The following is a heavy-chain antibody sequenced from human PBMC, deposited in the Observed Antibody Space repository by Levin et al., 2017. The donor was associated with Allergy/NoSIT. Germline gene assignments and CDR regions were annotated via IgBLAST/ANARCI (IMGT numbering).Heavy chain of an antibody. CDR2: ISSSGSTI. CDR1: GFTFSDYY. Sequence: GESLKISCAASGFTFSDYYMSWIRQAPGKGLEWVSYISSSGSTIYYADSVKGRFTISRDNAKNSLYLQMNSLRAEDTAVYYCARSPELAYCGGDCYSHSGLGAFDIWGQGTMVTVSS. J-gene: IGHJ3*02. CDR3: ARSPELAYCGGDCYSHSGLGAFDI. V-gene: IGHV3-11*01. D-gene: IGHD2-21*02.